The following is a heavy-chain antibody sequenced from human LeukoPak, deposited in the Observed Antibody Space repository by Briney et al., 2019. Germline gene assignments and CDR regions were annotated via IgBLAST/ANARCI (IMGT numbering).Heavy chain of an antibody. J-gene: IGHJ5*02. Sequence: PSETLSLTCVVSGYSISNENYWARIRQPPGKGLEWIGNIYHNGGSYYNPSLKSRVTILVDTSKNQFSLKLSSVTAADTAVYYCAKADTTTGMHHWLNPWGQGNLVTVSS. V-gene: IGHV4-38-2*01. D-gene: IGHD1-1*01. CDR3: AKADTTTGMHHWLNP. CDR1: GYSISNENY. CDR2: IYHNGGS.